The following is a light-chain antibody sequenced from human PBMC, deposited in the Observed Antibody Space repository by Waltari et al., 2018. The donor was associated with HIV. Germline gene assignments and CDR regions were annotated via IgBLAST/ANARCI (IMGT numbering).Light chain of an antibody. V-gene: IGKV1-5*03. CDR1: QIIDYW. CDR3: QQYNSHSYT. Sequence: DVQMTQSPSTLSPSVADRLPITCRASQIIDYWLAWYQQKPGQPPKLLIYKTSYLESGVPTRFSGSGSGADFTLTIDGLQPEDFATYYCQQYNSHSYTFGQGTKLDIK. CDR2: KTS. J-gene: IGKJ2*01.